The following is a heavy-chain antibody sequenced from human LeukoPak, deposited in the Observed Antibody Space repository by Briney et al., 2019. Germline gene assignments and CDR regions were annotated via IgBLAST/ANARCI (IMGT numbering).Heavy chain of an antibody. J-gene: IGHJ4*02. CDR2: FDPEDGET. CDR1: GYTLTELS. Sequence: GASVKVSCKVSGYTLTELSMHWVRQAPGKGLEWMGGFDPEDGETIYAQKFQGRVTMTRDTSTSTVYMELSSLRSEDTAVYYCARGGYSYGYSYFDYWGQGTLVTVSS. V-gene: IGHV1-24*01. CDR3: ARGGYSYGYSYFDY. D-gene: IGHD5-18*01.